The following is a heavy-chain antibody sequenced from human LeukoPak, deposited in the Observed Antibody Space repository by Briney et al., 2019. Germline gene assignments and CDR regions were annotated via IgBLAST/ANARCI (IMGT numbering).Heavy chain of an antibody. Sequence: GGSLRLSCAASGFTFSNAWMSWVRQAPGKGLEWVGRIKSETDGGTTDYAAPVKGRFTISRDDSKNTLYLQMNSLKTEDTAVYYCTTDLWYYGSGYDYWGQGTLVTVSS. V-gene: IGHV3-15*01. J-gene: IGHJ4*02. CDR2: IKSETDGGTT. CDR3: TTDLWYYGSGYDY. D-gene: IGHD3-10*01. CDR1: GFTFSNAW.